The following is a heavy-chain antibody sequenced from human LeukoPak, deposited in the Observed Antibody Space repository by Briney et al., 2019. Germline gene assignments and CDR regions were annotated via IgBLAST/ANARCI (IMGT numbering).Heavy chain of an antibody. CDR2: ISSSGSTI. CDR1: GFTYSDYY. V-gene: IGHV3-11*04. Sequence: PGGSLRLSCAASGFTYSDYYMSWIRQAPGKGLEWVSYISSSGSTIYYADSVKGRFTISRDNAKNSLYLQMNSLRAEDTAVYYCARESRGWYEDWEVYYFDYWGQGTLVTVSS. J-gene: IGHJ4*02. D-gene: IGHD6-19*01. CDR3: ARESRGWYEDWEVYYFDY.